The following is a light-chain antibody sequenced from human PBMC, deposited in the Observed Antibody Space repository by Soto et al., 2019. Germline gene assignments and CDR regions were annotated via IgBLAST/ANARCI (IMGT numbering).Light chain of an antibody. V-gene: IGLV1-44*01. CDR2: RDD. CDR3: QSYDSTLSARYV. CDR1: ISNIGGNT. Sequence: QSVLTQPPSASGTPGQRVTISCSGSISNIGGNTVNWYQQVPGTAPKLLIYRDDQRPSGVPDRFSGSKSATSASLAISGLQSEDEGDYYCQSYDSTLSARYVFGTGTKLTVL. J-gene: IGLJ1*01.